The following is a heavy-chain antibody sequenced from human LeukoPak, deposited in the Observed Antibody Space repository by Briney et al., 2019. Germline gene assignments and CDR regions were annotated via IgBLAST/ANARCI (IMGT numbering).Heavy chain of an antibody. CDR2: IYPGDSDT. CDR3: ARHPRGYGSGSSAYYYGMDV. CDR1: GYSFTSYW. J-gene: IGHJ6*02. Sequence: GESLKISCKGSGYSFTSYWIGWVRQMPGKGLEWMGIIYPGDSDTRYSPSFQGQVTISADKSISTAYLQWSSLKASDTAMYYCARHPRGYGSGSSAYYYGMDVWGQGITVTVSS. V-gene: IGHV5-51*01. D-gene: IGHD3-10*01.